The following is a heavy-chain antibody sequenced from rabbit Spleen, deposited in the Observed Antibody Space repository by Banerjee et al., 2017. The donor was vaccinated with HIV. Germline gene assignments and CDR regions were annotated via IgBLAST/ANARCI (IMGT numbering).Heavy chain of an antibody. CDR1: GFSFSYSDY. CDR3: ARDSGTSFSSYGMDL. D-gene: IGHD8-1*01. Sequence: ESGGDLVKPGASLTLTCTASGFSFSYSDYMCWVRQPPGKGPEWIACIGVGISYTIYYATWAKGRFTISKTSSTTVTLQMTSLTAADTATYFCARDSGTSFSSYGMDLWGPGTLVTVS. CDR2: IGVGISYTI. J-gene: IGHJ6*01. V-gene: IGHV1S40*01.